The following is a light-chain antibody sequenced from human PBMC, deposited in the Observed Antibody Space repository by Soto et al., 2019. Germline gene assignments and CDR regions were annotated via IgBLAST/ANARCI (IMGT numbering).Light chain of an antibody. V-gene: IGKV1-5*01. CDR3: QQFIDGWT. CDR1: QSINNR. Sequence: DMQMTQSPSSLSAAVGDRVTITFRASQSINNRLAWYQQMPGKAPNLLIYDASSLESGVPSRFRGSGSETEFTLTISGLQPDDFATYYCQQFIDGWTFGQGTKVDI. J-gene: IGKJ1*01. CDR2: DAS.